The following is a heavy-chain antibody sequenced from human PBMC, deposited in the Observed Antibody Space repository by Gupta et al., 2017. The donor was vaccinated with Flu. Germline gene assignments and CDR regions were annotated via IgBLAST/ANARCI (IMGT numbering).Heavy chain of an antibody. CDR1: FTRYG. J-gene: IGHJ4*02. CDR3: ARYGGSYTTFDY. Sequence: FTRYGISWVRQARGQGLEWMGWISAYNGNTNYAQKLQGRVTMTTDTSTSTAYMELRSLRSDDTAVYYCARYGGSYTTFDYWGQGTLVTVSS. D-gene: IGHD1-26*01. V-gene: IGHV1-18*01. CDR2: ISAYNGNT.